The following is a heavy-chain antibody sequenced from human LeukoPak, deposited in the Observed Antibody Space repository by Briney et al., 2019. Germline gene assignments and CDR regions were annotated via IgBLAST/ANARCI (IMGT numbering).Heavy chain of an antibody. Sequence: ASVKVSCKASGGTFSSYAISWVRQAPGRGLEWMGGIIPIFGTANYAQKFQGRVTITADESTSTAYMELSSLRSEDTAVYYCARWDDYSNPRWGQGTLVTVSS. CDR3: ARWDDYSNPR. J-gene: IGHJ4*02. CDR1: GGTFSSYA. V-gene: IGHV1-69*13. CDR2: IIPIFGTA. D-gene: IGHD4-11*01.